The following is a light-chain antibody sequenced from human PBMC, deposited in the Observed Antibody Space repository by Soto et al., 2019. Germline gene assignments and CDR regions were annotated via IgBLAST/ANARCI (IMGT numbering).Light chain of an antibody. CDR3: QQYNSYSWT. J-gene: IGKJ1*01. CDR1: QSISSW. CDR2: KAS. Sequence: IQMTQSPSTLCASVGDRVTITCRASQSISSWLAWYQQKPGKAPKLLIYKASSLESGVPSRFSGSGSGTEFTLNISSLQPDDFATYYCQQYNSYSWTFGQGTKVDIK. V-gene: IGKV1-5*03.